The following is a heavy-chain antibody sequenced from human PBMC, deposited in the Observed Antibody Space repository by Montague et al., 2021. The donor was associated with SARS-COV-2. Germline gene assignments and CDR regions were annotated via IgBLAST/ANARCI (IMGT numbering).Heavy chain of an antibody. CDR2: IYTSGST. CDR1: GGSISSYY. V-gene: IGHV4-4*07. J-gene: IGHJ6*02. D-gene: IGHD1-26*01. Sequence: SETLSLTCTVSGGSISSYYWSWIRQPAGKGLEWIGRIYTSGSTNYNPPLKSRVTMSVDTSKNQFSLKLSSVTAADTAVYYCAREELELPTTDHYYYYYGMDVWGQGTTVTVSS. CDR3: AREELELPTTDHYYYYYGMDV.